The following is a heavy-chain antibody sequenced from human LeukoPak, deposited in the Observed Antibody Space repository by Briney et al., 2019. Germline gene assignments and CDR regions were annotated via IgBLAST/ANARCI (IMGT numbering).Heavy chain of an antibody. CDR2: IRYDGNNK. D-gene: IGHD3-9*01. Sequence: GGSLRLSCAASGVTFSSYWMSWVRQAPGKGLEWVAFIRYDGNNKYYADSVKGRFTISRDNSKNTLYLQMNSLRAEDTAVYYCARAAFDDISWAGEWMGDYWGQGTLITVSS. J-gene: IGHJ4*02. CDR3: ARAAFDDISWAGEWMGDY. CDR1: GVTFSSYW. V-gene: IGHV3-30*02.